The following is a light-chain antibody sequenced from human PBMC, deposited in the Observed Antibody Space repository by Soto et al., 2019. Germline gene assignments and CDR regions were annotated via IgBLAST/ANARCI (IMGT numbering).Light chain of an antibody. CDR2: EVS. Sequence: QSVLTLPACVSGSPGQSITISCTGTISDVGGYNYVSWYQHHPGKAPKLMIYEVSNRPSGISSRFSGSKSGNTASLTISGLQAEDEADYYCRSYTTSTTLVFGTGTKVTVL. J-gene: IGLJ1*01. CDR3: RSYTTSTTLV. V-gene: IGLV2-14*01. CDR1: ISDVGGYNY.